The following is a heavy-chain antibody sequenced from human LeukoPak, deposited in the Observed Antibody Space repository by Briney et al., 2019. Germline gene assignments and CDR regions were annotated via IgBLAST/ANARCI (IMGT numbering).Heavy chain of an antibody. J-gene: IGHJ4*02. CDR2: IWYDGSNT. Sequence: AGGSLRLSCAASGFTFSNYGMHWVRQAPGKGLEWVALIWYDGSNTYYADSVKGRFTISRDNSKNTLYLQMNSLRAEDTAVYYCAGWHYDSSGYLDYWGQGTLVTVSS. D-gene: IGHD3-22*01. CDR1: GFTFSNYG. V-gene: IGHV3-33*01. CDR3: AGWHYDSSGYLDY.